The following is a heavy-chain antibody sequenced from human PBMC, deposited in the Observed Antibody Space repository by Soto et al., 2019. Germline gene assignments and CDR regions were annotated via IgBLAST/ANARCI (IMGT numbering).Heavy chain of an antibody. J-gene: IGHJ4*02. V-gene: IGHV3-7*01. CDR1: GFTFSSYW. D-gene: IGHD2-21*02. CDR2: INHDGSTK. CDR3: AVVKAVTEKDF. Sequence: GGSLRLSCAASGFTFSSYWMSWVRQAPGKGLEWVDNINHDGSTKYYADSVKGLFTISRENAKNSLYLQMNSMGAEDSAGDRCAVVKAVTEKDFWGQGTLVTVSS.